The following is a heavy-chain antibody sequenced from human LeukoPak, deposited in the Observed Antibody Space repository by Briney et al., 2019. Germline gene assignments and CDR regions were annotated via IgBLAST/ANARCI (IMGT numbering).Heavy chain of an antibody. CDR3: ARGRKVLGRPDKRAIAARPVGRYYFDY. CDR2: FDPEDGET. CDR1: GYTLTELS. D-gene: IGHD6-6*01. J-gene: IGHJ4*02. V-gene: IGHV1-24*01. Sequence: ASVKVSCKVSGYTLTELSMHWVRQAPGKGLEWMGGFDPEDGETIYAQKFQGRVTMTEDTSTDTAYMELSSLRSEDTAVYYCARGRKVLGRPDKRAIAARPVGRYYFDYWGQGTLVTVSS.